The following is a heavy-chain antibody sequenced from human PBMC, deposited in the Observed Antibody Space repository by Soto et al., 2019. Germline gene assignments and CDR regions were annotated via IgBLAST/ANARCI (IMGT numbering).Heavy chain of an antibody. J-gene: IGHJ5*02. CDR1: GGSTSSYY. CDR3: AREGYGHDPFDP. Sequence: SETLSLTCTVSGGSTSSYYWSWIRQPPGKGLEWIGYIYYSGSTNYNPSLKSRVTISVDTSKNQFSLKLSSVTAADTAVYYCAREGYGHDPFDPWGQGTLVTVSS. D-gene: IGHD1-1*01. CDR2: IYYSGST. V-gene: IGHV4-59*01.